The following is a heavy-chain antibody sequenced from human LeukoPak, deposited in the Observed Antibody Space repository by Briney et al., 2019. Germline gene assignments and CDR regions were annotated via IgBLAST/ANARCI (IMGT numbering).Heavy chain of an antibody. CDR2: IRYDGSNK. CDR3: AKDRQAMIVGGGGYFDY. CDR1: GFTFSSYG. J-gene: IGHJ4*02. V-gene: IGHV3-30*02. Sequence: PGGSLRLSCAASGFTFSSYGMHWVRQAPGKGLEWVAFIRYDGSNKYYADSVKGRFTIYRDNSKNKLYLQINSLRAENTAVYYCAKDRQAMIVGGGGYFDYWGQGTLVTVSS. D-gene: IGHD3-22*01.